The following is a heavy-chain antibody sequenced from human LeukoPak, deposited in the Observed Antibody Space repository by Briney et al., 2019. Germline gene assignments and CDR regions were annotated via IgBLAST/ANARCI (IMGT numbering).Heavy chain of an antibody. V-gene: IGHV3-11*05. CDR2: ISSSSSYR. Sequence: GGSLRLSCAASGXTFSDYYMSWIRQAPGKGLEWVSYISSSSSYRNYADSVKGRFTISRDNAKNSLYLQMNSLRAEDTAVYYCARVGGYSYGYDYWGQGTLVTVSS. CDR3: ARVGGYSYGYDY. D-gene: IGHD5-18*01. CDR1: GXTFSDYY. J-gene: IGHJ4*02.